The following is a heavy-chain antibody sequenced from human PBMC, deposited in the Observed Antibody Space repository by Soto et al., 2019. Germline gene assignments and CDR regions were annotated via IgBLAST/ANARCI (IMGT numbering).Heavy chain of an antibody. CDR3: ARVTYYDFWSGYYTGTYYYYYGMDV. J-gene: IGHJ6*02. Sequence: PGGSLRLSCAASGFTFSSYWMHWVRQAPGKGLVWVSRINSDGSSTSYADSVKGRFTISRDNAKNTLYLQMNSLRAEDTAVYYCARVTYYDFWSGYYTGTYYYYYGMDVWGQGTTVTVSS. V-gene: IGHV3-74*01. D-gene: IGHD3-3*01. CDR2: INSDGSST. CDR1: GFTFSSYW.